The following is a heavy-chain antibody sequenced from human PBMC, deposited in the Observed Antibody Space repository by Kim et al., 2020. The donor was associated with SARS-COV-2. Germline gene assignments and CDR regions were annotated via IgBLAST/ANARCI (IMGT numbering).Heavy chain of an antibody. CDR3: VRVTRLLFSSTT. CDR1: GFIFSSSC. V-gene: IGHV3-48*02. J-gene: IGHJ5*01. Sequence: GGSLRLSCVASGFIFSSSCMNWVRQAPGQGPEWLSYINGSSSTKYYADSVKGRFTISRDNANNSLYLQMNSLRDEDTAMFCCVRVTRLLFSSTTWGHG. D-gene: IGHD2-21*01. CDR2: INGSSSTK.